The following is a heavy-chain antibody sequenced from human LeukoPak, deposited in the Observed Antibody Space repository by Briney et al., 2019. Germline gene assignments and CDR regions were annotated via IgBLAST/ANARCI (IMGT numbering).Heavy chain of an antibody. CDR3: ARASSGGAFDI. Sequence: PGGSLRLSCAASGFTFSSYSMNWVRQAPGKGLEWVSSISSSSSYIYYAGSVKGRFTISRDNAKNSLYLQMNSLRAEDTAVYYCARASSGGAFDIWGQGTMVTVSS. V-gene: IGHV3-21*01. J-gene: IGHJ3*02. D-gene: IGHD4-23*01. CDR1: GFTFSSYS. CDR2: ISSSSSYI.